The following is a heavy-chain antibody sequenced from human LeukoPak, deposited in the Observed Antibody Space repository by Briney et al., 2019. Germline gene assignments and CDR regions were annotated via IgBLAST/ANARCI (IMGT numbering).Heavy chain of an antibody. V-gene: IGHV1-2*02. CDR2: INPNSGGT. CDR3: ARDSYDFWSGYYAYYYYGMDV. D-gene: IGHD3-3*01. CDR1: GYTFTGYY. Sequence: ASVKVSCKASGYTFTGYYMHWVRQAPGQGLEWMGWINPNSGGTNYAQKFQGRVTMTRDTSISTAYMELRSLRSDDTAVYYCARDSYDFWSGYYAYYYYGMDVWGQGTTVTVSS. J-gene: IGHJ6*02.